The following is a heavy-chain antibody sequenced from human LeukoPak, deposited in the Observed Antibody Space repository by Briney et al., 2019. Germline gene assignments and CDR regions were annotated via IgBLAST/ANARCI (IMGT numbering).Heavy chain of an antibody. CDR1: GGSISSYY. V-gene: IGHV4-4*07. D-gene: IGHD5/OR15-5a*01. J-gene: IGHJ3*02. CDR3: ARSSRSTETAFDI. CDR2: IYTSGST. Sequence: SETLSLTCTVSGGSISSYYWSWIRQPAGKGLEWIGRIYTSGSTNYNPSLKSRVTISVDKPKNQFSLKLSSVTAADTAVYYCARSSRSTETAFDIWGQGTMVTVSS.